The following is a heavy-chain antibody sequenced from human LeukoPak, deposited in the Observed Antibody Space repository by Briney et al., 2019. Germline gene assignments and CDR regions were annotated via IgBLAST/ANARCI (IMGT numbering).Heavy chain of an antibody. D-gene: IGHD3-9*01. CDR1: GFTFTSSA. J-gene: IGHJ5*02. CDR2: IVVGSGNT. CDR3: AAGLAGDILTGYYFNWFDP. Sequence: GASVKVSCKVSGFTFTSSAMQWVRQARGQRLEWIGWIVVGSGNTNYAQKFQERVTITRDMSTSTAYMELSSLRSEDTAVYYCAAGLAGDILTGYYFNWFDPWGQGTLVTVSS. V-gene: IGHV1-58*02.